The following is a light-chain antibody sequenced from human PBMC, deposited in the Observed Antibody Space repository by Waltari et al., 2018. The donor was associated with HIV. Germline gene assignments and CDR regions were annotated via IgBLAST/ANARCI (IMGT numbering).Light chain of an antibody. Sequence: QSVLTQPPSASGTPGQRGTISCSGSSSNIGSNTVNWYQQLPGTAPKLLIYSNYHRPSGVPDRFSGSKSGTSASLAISGLQSEDVADYYCATWDDSLNGRVFGGGTKLTVL. J-gene: IGLJ3*02. CDR1: SSNIGSNT. CDR3: ATWDDSLNGRV. CDR2: SNY. V-gene: IGLV1-44*01.